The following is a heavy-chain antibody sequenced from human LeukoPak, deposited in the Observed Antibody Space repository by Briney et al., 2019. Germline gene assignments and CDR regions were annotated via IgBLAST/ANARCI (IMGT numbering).Heavy chain of an antibody. CDR1: GFTFSSYG. J-gene: IGHJ6*02. D-gene: IGHD6-19*01. CDR2: ISYDGSNK. CDR3: AKDYLGYRAVADYYYGMDV. Sequence: GGSLRLSCAASGFTFSSYGMHWVRQAPGKGLEWVAVISYDGSNKYYADSVKGRFTISRDNSKNTLYLQMNSLRAEGTAVYYCAKDYLGYRAVADYYYGMDVWGQGTTVTVSS. V-gene: IGHV3-30*18.